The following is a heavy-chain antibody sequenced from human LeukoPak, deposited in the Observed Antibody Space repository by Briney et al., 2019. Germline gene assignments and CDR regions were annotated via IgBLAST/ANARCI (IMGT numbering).Heavy chain of an antibody. CDR3: ARDLSEGYSYGGY. CDR2: IKQDGSEK. D-gene: IGHD5-18*01. CDR1: GFTFSSYS. Sequence: GGSLRLSCAASGFTFSSYSMNWVRQAPGKGLEWVANIKQDGSEKYYVDSVKGRFTISRDNAKNSLYLQMNSLRAEGTAVYYCARDLSEGYSYGGYWGQGTLVTVSS. V-gene: IGHV3-7*01. J-gene: IGHJ4*02.